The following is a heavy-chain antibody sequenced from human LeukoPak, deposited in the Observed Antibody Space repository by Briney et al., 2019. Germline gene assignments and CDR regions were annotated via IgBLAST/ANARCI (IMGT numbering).Heavy chain of an antibody. Sequence: PSETLSLTCTVSGGSISSGTYYWSWVRQPAGKGLEWIGRIYTSGNINYNPSLKSRVTISVDTSKNQFSLNLSSVTAADTAVYYCARGQNYDFWIGYSFDYWGQGTLVTVSS. CDR3: ARGQNYDFWIGYSFDY. J-gene: IGHJ4*02. V-gene: IGHV4-61*02. D-gene: IGHD3-3*01. CDR2: IYTSGNI. CDR1: GGSISSGTYY.